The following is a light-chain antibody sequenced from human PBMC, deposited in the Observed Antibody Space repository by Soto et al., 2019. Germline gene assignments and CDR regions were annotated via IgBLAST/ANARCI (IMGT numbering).Light chain of an antibody. Sequence: EIVLTQYPGTLSLSPGERATLSCRAGQSISRSYLAWYQQKPGQAHRLLIYGASSMATGIPDRFSGSGSGTDFTLTISSLEPEDFAMYYCQQYGSSPMTFGQGTKLEIK. CDR3: QQYGSSPMT. J-gene: IGKJ2*01. CDR1: QSISRSY. CDR2: GAS. V-gene: IGKV3-20*01.